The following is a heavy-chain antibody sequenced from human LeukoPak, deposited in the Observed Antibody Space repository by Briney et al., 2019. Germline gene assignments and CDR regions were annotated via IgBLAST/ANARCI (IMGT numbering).Heavy chain of an antibody. V-gene: IGHV3-30*02. D-gene: IGHD3-22*01. J-gene: IGHJ4*02. CDR1: GFTFSDYY. CDR2: IRYDGSHK. CDR3: AKISGYYPFDY. Sequence: GGSLRLSCAASGFTFSDYYMSWIRQAPGKGLEWVAFIRYDGSHKYYTDSVKGRFTISRDNSKNTLYLQMNNLRAEDTALYYCAKISGYYPFDYWGQGTLVTVSS.